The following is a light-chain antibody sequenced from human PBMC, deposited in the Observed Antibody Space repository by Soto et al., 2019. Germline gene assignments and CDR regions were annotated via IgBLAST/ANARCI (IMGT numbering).Light chain of an antibody. CDR3: HQYDSWT. Sequence: EIVLAQSPSTLSVTPGERATLSCRASQSVGSNLAWYQQKPGQAPRLLIYGASTRVTGIPARFSGSGSGTDFTLTISRLEPEDFAVYYCHQYDSWTFGQGTKV. CDR1: QSVGSN. V-gene: IGKV3-15*01. CDR2: GAS. J-gene: IGKJ1*01.